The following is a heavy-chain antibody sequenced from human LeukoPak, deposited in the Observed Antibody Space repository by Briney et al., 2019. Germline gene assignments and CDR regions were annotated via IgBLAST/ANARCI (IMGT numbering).Heavy chain of an antibody. V-gene: IGHV3-23*01. Sequence: GGSLRLSCAASGFTFTSYAMSWVRQAPGKGLEWVSTISGSGGMTHYADSVKGRFTISRDNSKNTLYLQMNSLRAEDTAVYYCARDREGMPDYWGQGTLVTVSS. CDR1: GFTFTSYA. CDR3: ARDREGMPDY. J-gene: IGHJ4*02. D-gene: IGHD2-2*01. CDR2: ISGSGGMT.